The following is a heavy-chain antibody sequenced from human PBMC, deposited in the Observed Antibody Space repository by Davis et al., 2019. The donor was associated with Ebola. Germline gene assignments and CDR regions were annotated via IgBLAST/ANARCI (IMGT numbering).Heavy chain of an antibody. CDR1: GFTFSDYY. CDR3: ASTDGRHYYYGMDV. J-gene: IGHJ6*02. CDR2: ISSSSSYT. Sequence: GGSLRLSCAASGFTFSDYYMSWIRQAPGKGLEWVSYISSSSSYTNYADSVKGRFTISRDNSKNTLYLQMNSLRAEDTAVYYCASTDGRHYYYGMDVWGQGTTVTVSS. V-gene: IGHV3-11*06.